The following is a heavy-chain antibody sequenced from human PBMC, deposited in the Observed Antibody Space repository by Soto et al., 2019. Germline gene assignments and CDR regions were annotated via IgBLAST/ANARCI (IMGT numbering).Heavy chain of an antibody. CDR1: GGSISSGGYY. J-gene: IGHJ3*02. CDR3: ARASSSSDAFDI. Sequence: QVQLQASGPGLVKPSQTLSLTCTVSGGSISSGGYYWSWIRQPPGKGLEWIGYIYYSGSTYYNPSLKSRVTISVDTSKNQFSLKLSSVTAADTAVYYCARASSSSDAFDIWGQGTMVTVSS. D-gene: IGHD6-6*01. V-gene: IGHV4-31*03. CDR2: IYYSGST.